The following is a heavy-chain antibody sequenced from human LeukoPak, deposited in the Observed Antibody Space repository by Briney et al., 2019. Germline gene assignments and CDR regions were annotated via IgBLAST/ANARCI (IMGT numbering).Heavy chain of an antibody. V-gene: IGHV4-34*01. D-gene: IGHD2-2*02. CDR2: IYHSGST. Sequence: PSETLSLTCAVYGGSFSGYYWSWIRQPPGKGLEWIGYIYHSGSTYYNPSLKSRVTISVDRSKNQFSLKLSSVTAADTAVYYCARAVRDTRYCSSTSCYTNYYYYYMDVWGKGTTVTVSS. J-gene: IGHJ6*03. CDR1: GGSFSGYY. CDR3: ARAVRDTRYCSSTSCYTNYYYYYMDV.